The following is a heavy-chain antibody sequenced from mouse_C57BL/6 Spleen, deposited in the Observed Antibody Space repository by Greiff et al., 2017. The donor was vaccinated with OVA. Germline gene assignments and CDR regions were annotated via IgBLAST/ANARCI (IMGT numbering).Heavy chain of an antibody. D-gene: IGHD2-4*01. CDR3: ARGGDYLFAY. J-gene: IGHJ3*01. V-gene: IGHV1-80*01. Sequence: LEESGAELVKPGASVKISCKASGYAFSSYWMNWVKQRPGKGLEWIGQIYPGDGDTNYNGKFKGKATLTADKSSSTAYMQLSSLTSEDSAVYFCARGGDYLFAYWGQGTLVTVSA. CDR1: GYAFSSYW. CDR2: IYPGDGDT.